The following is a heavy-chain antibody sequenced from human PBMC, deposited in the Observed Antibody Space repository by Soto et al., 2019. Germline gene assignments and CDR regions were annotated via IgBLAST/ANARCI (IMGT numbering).Heavy chain of an antibody. CDR3: ARVQGGPYYFDY. Sequence: SETLSLTCTVSGGSIGGYSWSWIRQPPGKGLEWIGYIYHSGSTYYNPSLKSRVTISVDRSKNQFSLKLSSVTAADTAVYYCARVQGGPYYFDYWGQGTLLTVSS. V-gene: IGHV4-30-2*01. J-gene: IGHJ4*02. CDR2: IYHSGST. CDR1: GGSIGGYS. D-gene: IGHD3-16*01.